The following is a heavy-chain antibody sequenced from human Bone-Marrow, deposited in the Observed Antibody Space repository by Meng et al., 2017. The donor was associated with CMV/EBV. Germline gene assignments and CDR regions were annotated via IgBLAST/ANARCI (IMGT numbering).Heavy chain of an antibody. V-gene: IGHV1-69*05. D-gene: IGHD6-6*01. Sequence: SFSASGGTFSSSAISWVRQAPGQGLEWMGGIIPIFSKANYAQKFQGRVTITTDESTSTAYMELSSLRSEDTAVYYCASGGAARSFDYWGQGTLVTVSS. CDR1: GGTFSSSA. CDR3: ASGGAARSFDY. J-gene: IGHJ4*02. CDR2: IIPIFSKA.